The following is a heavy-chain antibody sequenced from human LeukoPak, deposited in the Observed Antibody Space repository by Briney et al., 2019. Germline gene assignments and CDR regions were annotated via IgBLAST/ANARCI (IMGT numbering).Heavy chain of an antibody. CDR1: GGSFSGYY. CDR2: INHSGST. J-gene: IGHJ4*02. V-gene: IGHV4-34*01. CDR3: ARGLRRRAGYSSSPGPLDY. D-gene: IGHD6-6*01. Sequence: SETLSLTCAVYGGSFSGYYWSWIRQPPGEGLEWIGEINHSGSTNYNPSLKSRVTISVDTSKNQFSLKLSSVTAADTAVYYCARGLRRRAGYSSSPGPLDYWGQGTLVTVSS.